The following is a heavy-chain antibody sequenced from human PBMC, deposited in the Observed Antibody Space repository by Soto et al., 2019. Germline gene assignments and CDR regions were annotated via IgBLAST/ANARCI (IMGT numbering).Heavy chain of an antibody. J-gene: IGHJ6*02. CDR2: ISYDGSNK. Sequence: QVQLVESGGGVVQPGRSLRLSCAASGFTFSSYAMHWVRQAPGKGLEWVAVISYDGSNKDYADSVKGRFTISRDNSKNTLYLQMNSLRAEDTAVYYCAKDIWVRGVTYMDFWGQGTTVTVSS. CDR3: AKDIWVRGVTYMDF. V-gene: IGHV3-30*18. D-gene: IGHD3-10*01. CDR1: GFTFSSYA.